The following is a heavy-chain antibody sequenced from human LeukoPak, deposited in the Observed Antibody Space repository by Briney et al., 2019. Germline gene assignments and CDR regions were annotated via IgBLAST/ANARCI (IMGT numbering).Heavy chain of an antibody. CDR2: IYTSGST. Sequence: SETLSLTCTVSGGPISSYYWSWIRQPAGKGLEWIGRIYTSGSTNYNPSLKSRVTMSVDTSKNQFSLKLSSVTAADTAVYYCARDLQSYDILTGYYFWARRDDAFDIWGQGTMVTVSS. J-gene: IGHJ3*02. CDR3: ARDLQSYDILTGYYFWARRDDAFDI. CDR1: GGPISSYY. V-gene: IGHV4-4*07. D-gene: IGHD3-9*01.